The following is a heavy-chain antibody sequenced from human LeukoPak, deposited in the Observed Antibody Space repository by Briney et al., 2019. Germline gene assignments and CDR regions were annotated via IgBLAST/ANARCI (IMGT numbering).Heavy chain of an antibody. J-gene: IGHJ4*02. CDR3: ARPMITFGGVKAGFDY. V-gene: IGHV1-2*02. CDR1: GYTVTGYY. CDR2: INPNSGGT. Sequence: ASVKVSCKASGYTVTGYYMHWVRQAPGQGLEWMGWINPNSGGTNYAQKFQGRVTMTRDTSISTAYMELSRLRSDDTAVYYCARPMITFGGVKAGFDYWGQGTLATVSS. D-gene: IGHD3-16*01.